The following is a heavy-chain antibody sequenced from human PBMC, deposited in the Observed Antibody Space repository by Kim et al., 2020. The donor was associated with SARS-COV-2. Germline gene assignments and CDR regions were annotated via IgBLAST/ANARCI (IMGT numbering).Heavy chain of an antibody. Sequence: ASVKVSCKASGYTFTSYYMHWVRQAPGQGLEWMGIINPSGGSTSYAQKFQGRVTMTRDTSTSTVYMELSSLRSEDTAVYYCARSEATTVTIYYYYGMDVWGQGTTVTVSS. D-gene: IGHD4-17*01. CDR2: INPSGGST. CDR3: ARSEATTVTIYYYYGMDV. J-gene: IGHJ6*02. CDR1: GYTFTSYY. V-gene: IGHV1-46*01.